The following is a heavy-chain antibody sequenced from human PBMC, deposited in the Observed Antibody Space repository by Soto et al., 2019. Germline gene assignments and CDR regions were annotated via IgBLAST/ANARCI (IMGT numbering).Heavy chain of an antibody. V-gene: IGHV4-31*03. J-gene: IGHJ4*02. CDR3: ARVRENDLDS. CDR2: IYDSGSP. CDR1: GGSISSDGDDSR. Sequence: QMQLQESGPGLVSPSQTLSLTCTVSGGSISSDGDDSRWSWIRQHPGKGLEWIGYIYDSGSPYYHPSLESRVTVSVDTSKNQFYLKLSSLTAADTAVDYCARVRENDLDSWGQGILVTVSS.